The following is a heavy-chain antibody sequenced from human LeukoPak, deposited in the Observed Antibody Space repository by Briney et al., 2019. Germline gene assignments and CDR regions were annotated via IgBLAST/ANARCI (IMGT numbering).Heavy chain of an antibody. CDR1: GLTVSNNY. CDR2: IYDGDST. J-gene: IGHJ4*02. Sequence: PGGSLRLSCAASGLTVSNNYMNWVRQAPGKGLEWVSVIYDGDSTYYADSVKGRFTISRDNSKNTLYLQMNSLRTEDTAVYYCAGDWNGDYCFEXWGQGXLVTV. V-gene: IGHV3-66*02. CDR3: AGDWNGDYCFEX. D-gene: IGHD4-17*01.